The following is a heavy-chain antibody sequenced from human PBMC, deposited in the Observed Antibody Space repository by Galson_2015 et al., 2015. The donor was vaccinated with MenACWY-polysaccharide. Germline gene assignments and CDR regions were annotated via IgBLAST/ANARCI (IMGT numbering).Heavy chain of an antibody. CDR1: GGSISRGSYY. CDR3: ARENPARQVDAFDI. Sequence: TLSLTCTVSGGSISRGSYYWSWIRQPAGKGLEWIGRIHTSGSTNYNPSLKSRVTISLDTSNKQFSLKLSSVTAADTALYYCARENPARQVDAFDIWGQGTMVTVSS. J-gene: IGHJ3*02. V-gene: IGHV4-61*02. CDR2: IHTSGST.